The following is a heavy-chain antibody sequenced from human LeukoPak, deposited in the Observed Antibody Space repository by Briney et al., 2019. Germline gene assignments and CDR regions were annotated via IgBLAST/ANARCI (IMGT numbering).Heavy chain of an antibody. CDR1: GGSISSSSYY. Sequence: HPSETLSLTCTVSGGSISSSSYYWGWIRQPPGKGLEWIGEINHSGSTNYNPSLKSRVTISVDTSKNQFSLKLSSVTAADTAVYYCARCITMVRGVRGFDPWGQGTLVTVSS. CDR3: ARCITMVRGVRGFDP. CDR2: INHSGST. V-gene: IGHV4-39*07. J-gene: IGHJ5*02. D-gene: IGHD3-10*01.